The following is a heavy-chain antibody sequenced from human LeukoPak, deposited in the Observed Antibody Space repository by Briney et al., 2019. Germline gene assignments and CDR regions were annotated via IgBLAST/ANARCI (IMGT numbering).Heavy chain of an antibody. J-gene: IGHJ4*02. CDR2: IGSGGDT. CDR1: GFSFSTYD. D-gene: IGHD6-19*01. V-gene: IGHV3-13*01. Sequence: SGGSLRLSCAGSGFSFSTYDMLWVRQAPGKGLEWVSVIGSGGDTYYAGSVKGRFTISRESAKNSFYLQMNSLNAGDTAVYFCARAVAGTDEIDSWGQGTLVTVSS. CDR3: ARAVAGTDEIDS.